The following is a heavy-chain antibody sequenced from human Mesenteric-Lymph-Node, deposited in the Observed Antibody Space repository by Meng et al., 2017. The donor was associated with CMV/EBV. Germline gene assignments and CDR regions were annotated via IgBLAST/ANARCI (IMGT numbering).Heavy chain of an antibody. CDR2: TSYDGSNI. V-gene: IGHV3-30-3*01. CDR1: RFTFSDYA. D-gene: IGHD6-13*01. J-gene: IGHJ4*02. Sequence: GESLKISCAASRFTFSDYAMHWVRQAPGKGLEWVALTSYDGSNIYYADSVKGRFTISRDNSKNTLFLQMTSLRAEDTAVYFCARGHSSSWGFDYWGQGTLVTVSS. CDR3: ARGHSSSWGFDY.